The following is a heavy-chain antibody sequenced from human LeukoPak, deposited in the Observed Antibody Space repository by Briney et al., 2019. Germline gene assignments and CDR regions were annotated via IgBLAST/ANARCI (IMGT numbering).Heavy chain of an antibody. CDR2: ISGSGGST. CDR3: AKRGGSRRAMSGAFDI. CDR1: GFTFSSYA. V-gene: IGHV3-23*01. J-gene: IGHJ3*02. Sequence: PGGSLRLSCAASGFTFSSYAMSWVRQAPGKGLEWVSAISGSGGSTYSADSVKGRFTISRDNSKNTLYLQMNGLRAEDTAVYYCAKRGGSRRAMSGAFDIWGQGTMVTVSS. D-gene: IGHD3-10*01.